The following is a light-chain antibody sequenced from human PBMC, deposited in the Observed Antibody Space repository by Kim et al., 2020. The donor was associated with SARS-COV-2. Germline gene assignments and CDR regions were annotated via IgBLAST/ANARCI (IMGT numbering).Light chain of an antibody. Sequence: DIQMTQSPSTLTASVGDRVTITCRASQSISSWLAWYQQKPGKAPKLLMFKASTLESGVPSRFSGSGSGTEFTLIISSLQPDDFATYYCQQYKNYPHTFGQGTKVEIK. CDR1: QSISSW. CDR3: QQYKNYPHT. J-gene: IGKJ2*01. V-gene: IGKV1-5*03. CDR2: KAS.